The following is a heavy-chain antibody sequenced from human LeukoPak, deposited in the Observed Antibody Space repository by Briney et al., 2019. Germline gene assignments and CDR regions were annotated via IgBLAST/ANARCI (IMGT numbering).Heavy chain of an antibody. D-gene: IGHD2-15*01. Sequence: GGSLRLSCAASGFTFSSYAMGWVRQAPGKGLGWVSAISGSGGSTYYADSVKGRFTISRDNSKNTLYLQMNSLIAEDTAVYYCAKEGIVEYNWFDPWGQGTLVTVSS. CDR1: GFTFSSYA. V-gene: IGHV3-23*01. CDR2: ISGSGGST. CDR3: AKEGIVEYNWFDP. J-gene: IGHJ5*02.